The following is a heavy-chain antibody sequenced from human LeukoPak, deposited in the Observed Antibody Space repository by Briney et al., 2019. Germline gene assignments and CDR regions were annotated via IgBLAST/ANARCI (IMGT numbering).Heavy chain of an antibody. J-gene: IGHJ6*02. CDR1: GFTFSSYA. Sequence: GGSLRLSCAASGFTFSSYAMSWVRQAPGKGLEWVSAISGRGGSTYYADSVKGRFTISRDNSKNTLYLQMNSLRAEDTAVYYCAKPPYSNSMYYYGMDVWGQGTTVTVSS. V-gene: IGHV3-23*01. CDR2: ISGRGGST. D-gene: IGHD4-4*01. CDR3: AKPPYSNSMYYYGMDV.